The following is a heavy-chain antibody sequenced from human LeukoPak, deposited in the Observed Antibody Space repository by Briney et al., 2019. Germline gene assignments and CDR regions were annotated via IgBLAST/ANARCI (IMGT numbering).Heavy chain of an antibody. D-gene: IGHD6-13*01. CDR2: ISSSGSTI. V-gene: IGHV3-11*04. CDR3: ASGLAVAGYYYYMDV. J-gene: IGHJ6*03. Sequence: PGGSLRLSCAASGFTFSDYYMSWIRQAPGKGLEWVSYISSSGSTIYYADSVKGRFTISRDNAKNSLYLQMNSLRAEDTAVYYCASGLAVAGYYYYMDVWGKGTTVTVSS. CDR1: GFTFSDYY.